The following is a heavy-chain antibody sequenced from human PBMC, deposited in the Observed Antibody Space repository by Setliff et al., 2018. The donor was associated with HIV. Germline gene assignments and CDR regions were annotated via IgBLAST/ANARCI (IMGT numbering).Heavy chain of an antibody. Sequence: GESLRLSCAASGFTFSSFGMHWVRQAPGKGLEWVAIISYDGSNKFYADTVKGRFIISRDSSKNTLSLQMNSLRPEDTAVYYCARGREWELSSWFDPWGQGTLVTVSS. D-gene: IGHD1-26*01. CDR1: GFTFSSFG. CDR3: ARGREWELSSWFDP. CDR2: ISYDGSNK. J-gene: IGHJ5*02. V-gene: IGHV3-30*03.